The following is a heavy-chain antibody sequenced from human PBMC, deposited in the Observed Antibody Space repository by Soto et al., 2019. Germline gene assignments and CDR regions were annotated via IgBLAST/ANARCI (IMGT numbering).Heavy chain of an antibody. D-gene: IGHD3-10*01. J-gene: IGHJ5*02. CDR3: ASGYGSGPSWFDP. V-gene: IGHV3-30-3*01. CDR1: GFTFSSYA. CDR2: ISYDGGNK. Sequence: PGGSVRLSGAASGFTFSSYAMHWVRQAPGKGLEGGAVISYDGGNKYYADSVKGRVTLSRDNSKNTLYLQMNSLRAEYAAMYYCASGYGSGPSWFDPCGQGTLVTVSS.